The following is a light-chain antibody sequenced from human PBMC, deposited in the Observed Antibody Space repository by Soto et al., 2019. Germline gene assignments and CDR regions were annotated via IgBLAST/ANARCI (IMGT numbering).Light chain of an antibody. CDR3: QQYYNVPIT. CDR1: QSISNY. Sequence: DIQMTQSPSTLSASVGGRVTITCRTSQSISNYLNWYQQKPGKAPKLLILDASSLDTGVPSRFSGSGSGTDFTFTISSLQSEDIATYYCQQYYNVPITFGQGTRLEIK. J-gene: IGKJ5*01. V-gene: IGKV1-33*01. CDR2: DAS.